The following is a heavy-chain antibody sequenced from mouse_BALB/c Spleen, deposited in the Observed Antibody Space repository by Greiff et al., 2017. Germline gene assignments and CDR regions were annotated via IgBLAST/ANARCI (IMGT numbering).Heavy chain of an antibody. V-gene: IGHV1-54*01. Sequence: VQLQESGAELVRPGTSVKVSCKASGYAFTNYLIEWVKQRPGQGLEWIGVINPGSGGTNYNEKFKGKATLTADKSSSTAYMQLSSLTSDDSAVYFCARETTVVEGWAWFAYWGQGTLVTVSA. CDR1: GYAFTNYL. CDR2: INPGSGGT. D-gene: IGHD1-1*01. J-gene: IGHJ3*01. CDR3: ARETTVVEGWAWFAY.